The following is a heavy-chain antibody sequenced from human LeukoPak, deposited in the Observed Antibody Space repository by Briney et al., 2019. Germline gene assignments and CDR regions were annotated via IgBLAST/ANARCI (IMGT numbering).Heavy chain of an antibody. CDR2: IRYDGSNK. D-gene: IGHD2-2*01. CDR3: AKDVPGSDYQGDY. J-gene: IGHJ4*02. V-gene: IGHV3-30*02. Sequence: PGGSLRLSCAASGFTFSSYGMHWVRQAPGKGLEWVAFIRYDGSNKYYADSVKGRFTISRDNSKNTLYLQMNSLRAEDTAVYYCAKDVPGSDYQGDYWGQGTLVTVSP. CDR1: GFTFSSYG.